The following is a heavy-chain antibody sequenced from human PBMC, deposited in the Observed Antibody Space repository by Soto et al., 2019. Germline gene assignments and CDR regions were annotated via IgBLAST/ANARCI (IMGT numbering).Heavy chain of an antibody. CDR2: ISYDGSKK. Sequence: GGSLRLSCAASGFTFSSYGMHWVRQAPGKGLEWVAVISYDGSKKYYADSVKGRFTISRDNSKNTLYLQMNSLRAEDTAVYYCAKDVDIVATTAYSSGWYGDAFDIWGQGTMVTVSS. D-gene: IGHD5-12*01. V-gene: IGHV3-30*18. J-gene: IGHJ3*02. CDR1: GFTFSSYG. CDR3: AKDVDIVATTAYSSGWYGDAFDI.